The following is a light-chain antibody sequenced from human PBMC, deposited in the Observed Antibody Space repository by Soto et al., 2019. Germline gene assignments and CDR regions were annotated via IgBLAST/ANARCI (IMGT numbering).Light chain of an antibody. J-gene: IGLJ1*01. CDR2: EVN. V-gene: IGLV2-14*01. Sequence: QSALTQPASVSGSPGQSITISCTGTSNDVGYYDFVSWYQHHPGKAPKLMIYEVNNRPSGVSNRFSGSKSGNTASLTISGLQAEDEADYYCTSFTSTSSLYVFGTGTKLTVL. CDR3: TSFTSTSSLYV. CDR1: SNDVGYYDF.